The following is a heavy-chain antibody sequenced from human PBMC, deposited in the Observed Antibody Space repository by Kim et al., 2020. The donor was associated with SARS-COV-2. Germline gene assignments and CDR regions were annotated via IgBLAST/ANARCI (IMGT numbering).Heavy chain of an antibody. CDR1: GFTFTGYA. Sequence: GGSLRLSCTTSGFTFTGYAMSWVRQAPGKGLEWVSSIDGSDGTTYYVDSVKGRFTISRDNSKNTLYLMMNSLRADDTAVYYCMKGGWGWIWDHWGQGTRVTVSS. CDR2: IDGSDGTT. CDR3: MKGGWGWIWDH. D-gene: IGHD2-2*03. J-gene: IGHJ4*02. V-gene: IGHV3-23*01.